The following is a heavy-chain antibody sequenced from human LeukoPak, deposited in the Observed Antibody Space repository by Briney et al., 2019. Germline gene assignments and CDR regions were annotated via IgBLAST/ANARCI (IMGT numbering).Heavy chain of an antibody. CDR1: GDSVSDNNAA. CDR3: AREQLWPLRAGYSFYYMDV. V-gene: IGHV6-1*01. Sequence: SQTLSLTCAISGDSVSDNNAAWTWIRQSPSRGLEWLGRTYYKSKWYIDYAVSIKSRITINPDTSKNQISLQLNSVTADDTAVYYCAREQLWPLRAGYSFYYMDVWGEGTAVAISS. CDR2: TYYKSKWYI. J-gene: IGHJ6*03. D-gene: IGHD5-18*01.